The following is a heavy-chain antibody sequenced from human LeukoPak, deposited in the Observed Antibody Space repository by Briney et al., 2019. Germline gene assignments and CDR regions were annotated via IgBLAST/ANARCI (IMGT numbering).Heavy chain of an antibody. CDR2: IIPMLETT. J-gene: IGHJ4*02. V-gene: IGHV1-69*13. CDR1: GYTFTSYA. Sequence: ASVKVSCKASGYTFTSYAMNWVRQAPGQGLEWVGGIIPMLETTNHAQRFQGRVTMTADESTNTAYMELSGLTSEDTAVYYCARDRRTYYTGSGSYYKVGRLDFWGQGTLITVSS. D-gene: IGHD3-10*01. CDR3: ARDRRTYYTGSGSYYKVGRLDF.